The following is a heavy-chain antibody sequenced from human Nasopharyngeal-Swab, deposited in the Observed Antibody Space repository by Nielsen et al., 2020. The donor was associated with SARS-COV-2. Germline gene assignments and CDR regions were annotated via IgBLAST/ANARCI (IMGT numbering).Heavy chain of an antibody. J-gene: IGHJ3*01. CDR2: IIPIFGTA. Sequence: VRQMPGKGLEWMGGIIPIFGTANYAQKFQGRVTITADESTSTAYMELSSLRSEDTAVYYCAREVIEQAVSDAFDFWGQGTMVTVSS. V-gene: IGHV1-69*01. CDR3: AREVIEQAVSDAFDF. D-gene: IGHD3-16*02.